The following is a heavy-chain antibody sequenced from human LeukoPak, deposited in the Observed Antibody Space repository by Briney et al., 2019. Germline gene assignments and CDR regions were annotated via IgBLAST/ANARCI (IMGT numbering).Heavy chain of an antibody. V-gene: IGHV4-34*01. J-gene: IGHJ4*02. Sequence: KPSETLSLTCAVYGGSFSGYYWSWIRQPPGKGLEWIGEINHSGSINYNPSLKSRVTISVDTSKNQFSLKLSSVTAADTAVYYCARLGYCSGGSCQHDFWGQGTLVTVSS. CDR2: INHSGSI. CDR3: ARLGYCSGGSCQHDF. D-gene: IGHD2-15*01. CDR1: GGSFSGYY.